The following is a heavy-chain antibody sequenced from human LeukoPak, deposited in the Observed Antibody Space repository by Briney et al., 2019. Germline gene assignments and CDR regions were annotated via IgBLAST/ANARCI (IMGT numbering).Heavy chain of an antibody. CDR3: ASAEPRGIIWYPY. CDR2: IYHSGST. D-gene: IGHD6-13*01. Sequence: SGTLSLTCAVSGAPISSNNWWWSWVRQPPGKGLEWIGEIYHSGSTNYNPSLKSRVTMSVDKSKNQFSLKLSSATAADTAVYYCASAEPRGIIWYPYWGQGTLVTVSS. CDR1: GAPISSNNW. V-gene: IGHV4-4*02. J-gene: IGHJ4*02.